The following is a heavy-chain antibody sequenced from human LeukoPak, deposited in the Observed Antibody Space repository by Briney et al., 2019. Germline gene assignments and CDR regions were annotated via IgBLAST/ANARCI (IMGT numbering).Heavy chain of an antibody. J-gene: IGHJ2*01. D-gene: IGHD3-3*01. CDR2: INSDGSST. CDR3: AREEASDWYFDL. CDR1: GFTFSSYW. V-gene: IGHV3-74*01. Sequence: GGSLRLSCAASGFTFSSYWMHWVRHAPGKGLVWVSRINSDGSSTNYADSVKGRFTISRDNAKNTLYLQMNSLRAEDTAVYYCAREEASDWYFDLWGRGTLVTVSS.